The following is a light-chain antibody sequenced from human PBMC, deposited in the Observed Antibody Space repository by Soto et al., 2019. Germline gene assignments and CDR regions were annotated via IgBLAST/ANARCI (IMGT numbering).Light chain of an antibody. V-gene: IGKV1-39*01. CDR3: QQSYINPWT. CDR1: QSIGNY. J-gene: IGKJ1*01. Sequence: DIQMTQSPSSLSTSVGDRVSITCRASQSIGNYLNWYQQKPGKVPKLLIYAASRLQSGVQSRFLGSVSWTDFTLTISSRQPEDFATYFWQQSYINPWTFGKGTKVEI. CDR2: AAS.